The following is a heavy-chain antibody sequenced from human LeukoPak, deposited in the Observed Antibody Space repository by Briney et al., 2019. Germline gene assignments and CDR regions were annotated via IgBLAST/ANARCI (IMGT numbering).Heavy chain of an antibody. D-gene: IGHD6-19*01. CDR3: ARVAVAGTFDY. J-gene: IGHJ4*02. CDR2: ISSSGSTI. Sequence: GGSLRLSCAASGLTFSSYTMSWVRQAPGKGLEWVSYISSSGSTIYYADSVKGRFTISRDNAKNSLYLQMSSLRAEDTAVYYCARVAVAGTFDYWGQGTLVTVSS. V-gene: IGHV3-48*04. CDR1: GLTFSSYT.